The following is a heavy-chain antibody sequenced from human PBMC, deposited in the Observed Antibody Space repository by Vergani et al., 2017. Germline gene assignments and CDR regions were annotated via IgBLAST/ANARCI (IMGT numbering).Heavy chain of an antibody. Sequence: EVQLVETGGGLIQPGGSLRLSCAASGFTVSSNYMSWVRQAPGKGLEWVSVISSGGSTYYADSVKGRFTISRDNAKNSLYLQMNSLRAEDTAVYYCAEDIEVVPAASSIAARLVKKGSESKFDFWGQGTLVTVSS. V-gene: IGHV3-53*02. J-gene: IGHJ4*02. CDR3: AEDIEVVPAASSIAARLVKKGSESKFDF. CDR1: GFTVSSNY. D-gene: IGHD2-2*01. CDR2: ISSGGST.